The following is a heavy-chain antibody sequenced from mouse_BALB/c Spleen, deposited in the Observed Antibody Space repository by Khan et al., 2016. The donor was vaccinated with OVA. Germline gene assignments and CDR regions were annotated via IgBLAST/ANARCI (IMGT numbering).Heavy chain of an antibody. CDR3: ARSNYGSSYAMDY. D-gene: IGHD1-1*01. CDR2: INTYTGET. J-gene: IGHJ4*01. V-gene: IGHV9-3-1*01. Sequence: QIQLVQSGPELKKPGETVKISCKASGYTFTNYGMNWVKQAPGKGLKWMGWINTYTGETTYGEDFKGRFAFSLETSASTAYLQINNLKNEDTATXFCARSNYGSSYAMDYWGQGTSVIVSS. CDR1: GYTFTNYG.